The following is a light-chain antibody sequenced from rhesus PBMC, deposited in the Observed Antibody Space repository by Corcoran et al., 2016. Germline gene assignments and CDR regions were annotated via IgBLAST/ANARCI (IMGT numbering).Light chain of an antibody. CDR2: AAS. V-gene: IGKV1-33*02. Sequence: DIQMSQSPSSLSASVGDKVTITCRASQGISNALAWYQQKPGKAPKLLIDAASRLESGVPSRFSGSRSGTDFTLTISSLQPEDFAPYYCQQGYSTPFTFGPGTKLDIK. J-gene: IGKJ3*01. CDR1: QGISNA. CDR3: QQGYSTPFT.